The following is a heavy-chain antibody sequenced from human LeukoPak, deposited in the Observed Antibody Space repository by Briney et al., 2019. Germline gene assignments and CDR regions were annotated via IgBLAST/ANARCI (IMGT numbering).Heavy chain of an antibody. D-gene: IGHD3-22*01. Sequence: GGSLRLSCAASGFTVSRNYMSWVRQAPGKGLEWVSVIYSGGSTYYADSVKGRFTISRDNSKNTLYLQMNSLRAEDTAVYYCARTYDSSGYYDYWGQGALVTVSS. CDR3: ARTYDSSGYYDY. J-gene: IGHJ4*02. CDR1: GFTVSRNY. CDR2: IYSGGST. V-gene: IGHV3-53*01.